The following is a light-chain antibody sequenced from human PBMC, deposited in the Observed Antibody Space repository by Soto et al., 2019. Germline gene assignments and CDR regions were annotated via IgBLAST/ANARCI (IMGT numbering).Light chain of an antibody. CDR1: QSVSSN. J-gene: IGKJ1*01. Sequence: EIVMSQSPATLSVSPGERATLSCRASQSVSSNLAWYQQKPGQAPRLLIYGASTRATGIPARFSGSGSGTEFTLTISSLQSEDFAVYYCQHYVTSLTTFGQGTKA. CDR3: QHYVTSLTT. CDR2: GAS. V-gene: IGKV3-15*01.